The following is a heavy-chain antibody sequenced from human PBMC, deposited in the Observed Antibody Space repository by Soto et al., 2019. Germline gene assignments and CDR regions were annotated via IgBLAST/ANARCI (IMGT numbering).Heavy chain of an antibody. CDR1: GFTFSSYW. CDR3: TRNQVKADY. J-gene: IGHJ4*02. CDR2: IKEDGSEQ. D-gene: IGHD3-10*01. V-gene: IGHV3-7*01. Sequence: EVQLVESGGGLVQPGGSLRLSCAASGFTFSSYWMTWVRQAPGKGLEWVAKIKEDGSEQNYVDSVKGRFTISRDNAKSSLYLQMNSVSVDDTAIYYCTRNQVKADYWGQGPLVTVSS.